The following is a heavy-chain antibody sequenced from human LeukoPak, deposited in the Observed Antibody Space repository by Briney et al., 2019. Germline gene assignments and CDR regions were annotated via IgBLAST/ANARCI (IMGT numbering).Heavy chain of an antibody. Sequence: PGGSLRLSCAASGFTFRSYSMNWVRQAPGKGLEWVSYISSSSSTIYYADSVKGRFTISRDNAKNSLYLQMNSLRAEDTAVYYCARRSSLKYSGSYQSLDLFDYWGQGTLVTVSS. J-gene: IGHJ4*02. CDR1: GFTFRSYS. D-gene: IGHD1-26*01. CDR3: ARRSSLKYSGSYQSLDLFDY. V-gene: IGHV3-48*01. CDR2: ISSSSSTI.